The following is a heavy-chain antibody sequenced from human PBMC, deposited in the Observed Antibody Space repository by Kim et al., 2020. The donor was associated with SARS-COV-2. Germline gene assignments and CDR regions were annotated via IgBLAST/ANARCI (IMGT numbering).Heavy chain of an antibody. Sequence: RFTISRDNSKNTLYLQMNSLRAEDRAVYYCAKVDGDFWSGYYYYYYGMDVWGQGTTVTVSS. V-gene: IGHV3-23*01. J-gene: IGHJ6*02. D-gene: IGHD3-3*01. CDR3: AKVDGDFWSGYYYYYYGMDV.